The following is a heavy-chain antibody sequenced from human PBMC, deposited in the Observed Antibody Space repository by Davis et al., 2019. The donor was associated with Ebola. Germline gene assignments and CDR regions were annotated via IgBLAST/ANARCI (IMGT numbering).Heavy chain of an antibody. CDR3: ASEVVVVPAAPGWFDP. J-gene: IGHJ5*02. V-gene: IGHV4-4*02. Sequence: SETLSLTCAVSGGSISSSNWWSWVRQPPGKGLEWIGELYHSGSTNYNPSLKSRVTISVDKSKNQFSLRLSSVTAADTAVYYCASEVVVVPAAPGWFDPWGQGTLVTVSS. CDR1: GGSISSSNW. CDR2: LYHSGST. D-gene: IGHD2-2*01.